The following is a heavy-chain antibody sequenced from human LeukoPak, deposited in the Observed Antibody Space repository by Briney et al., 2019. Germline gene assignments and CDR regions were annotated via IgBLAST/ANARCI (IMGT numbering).Heavy chain of an antibody. CDR2: IKEDGSVM. Sequence: GGSLRLSCAVSGFPFTNYWMSWVRQAPGKGLEWVANIKEDGSVMYYVDSLKGRFTISRDSAQNSLYLQMNSLRVEDTAVYFCARDLWGPYSTGSYLDYWGQGALVTVSS. J-gene: IGHJ4*02. CDR3: ARDLWGPYSTGSYLDY. D-gene: IGHD6-19*01. V-gene: IGHV3-7*01. CDR1: GFPFTNYW.